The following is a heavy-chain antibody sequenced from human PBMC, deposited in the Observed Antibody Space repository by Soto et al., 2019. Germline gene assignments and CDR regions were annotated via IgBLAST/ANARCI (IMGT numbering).Heavy chain of an antibody. CDR2: VSFNGIDT. J-gene: IGHJ4*02. Sequence: LRLSCAASGFPLNRYAMHWVRQAPGQGLAWVAVVSFNGIDTYYADSVKGRVTIPRDNPRNTVFLQMTSLRTADTAEFYCARDMRRMIANYDNAVGAGHGGQGTRV. D-gene: IGHD3-22*01. CDR1: GFPLNRYA. V-gene: IGHV3-30*03. CDR3: ARDMRRMIANYDNAVGAGH.